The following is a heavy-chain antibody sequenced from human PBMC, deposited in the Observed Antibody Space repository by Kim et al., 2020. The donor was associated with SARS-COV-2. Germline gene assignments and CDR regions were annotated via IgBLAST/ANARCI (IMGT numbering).Heavy chain of an antibody. CDR2: INTNTGNP. J-gene: IGHJ3*02. Sequence: ASVKVSCKASGYTFTSYAMNWVRQAPGQGLEWMGWINTNTGNPTYAQGFTGRFVFSLDTSVSTAYLQISSLKAEDTAVYYCAREKYGDYRWPAFDIWGQGTMVTVSS. V-gene: IGHV7-4-1*02. CDR1: GYTFTSYA. D-gene: IGHD4-17*01. CDR3: AREKYGDYRWPAFDI.